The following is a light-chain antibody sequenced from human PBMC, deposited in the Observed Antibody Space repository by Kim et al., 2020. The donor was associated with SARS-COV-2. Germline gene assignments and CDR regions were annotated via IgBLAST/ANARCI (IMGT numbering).Light chain of an antibody. CDR3: NSRDSSGNHYV. Sequence: SSELTQDPAVSVALGQTVRITCQGDSLRSYYASWYQQKPGQAPVLVIYGKNNRPSGIPDRFSGSSSGNTASLTITGAQAEDEADYYCNSRDSSGNHYVFGGGTKVTV. J-gene: IGLJ1*01. CDR2: GKN. CDR1: SLRSYY. V-gene: IGLV3-19*01.